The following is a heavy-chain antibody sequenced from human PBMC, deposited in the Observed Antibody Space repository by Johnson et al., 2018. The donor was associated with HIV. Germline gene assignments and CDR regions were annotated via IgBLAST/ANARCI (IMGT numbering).Heavy chain of an antibody. J-gene: IGHJ3*02. V-gene: IGHV3-66*02. D-gene: IGHD6-13*01. CDR2: IYSGGST. CDR1: GFTVSSNY. Sequence: VQLVESGGGLVQPGESLRLSCAASGFTVSSNYMSWVRQAPGKGLEWVSVIYSGGSTYDADSVKGRFTISRDNSKNMLYLQMNSLRAEDPAVYYCATDSSSVVYDAFDIWGQGTMVTVSS. CDR3: ATDSSSVVYDAFDI.